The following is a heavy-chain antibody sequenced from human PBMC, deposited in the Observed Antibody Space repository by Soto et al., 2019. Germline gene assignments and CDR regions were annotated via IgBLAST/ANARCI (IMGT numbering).Heavy chain of an antibody. CDR3: ARERGSGWTFDY. CDR2: ISGSSSTI. Sequence: SLRLSCAASGFTFINYAMNWVRQAPGKGLEWVSVISGSSSTIYYADSVKGRFTISRDNVQNSLYLQMHSLRAEDTAVYYCARERGSGWTFDYWGQGTLVTVSS. J-gene: IGHJ4*02. D-gene: IGHD6-19*01. CDR1: GFTFINYA. V-gene: IGHV3-48*01.